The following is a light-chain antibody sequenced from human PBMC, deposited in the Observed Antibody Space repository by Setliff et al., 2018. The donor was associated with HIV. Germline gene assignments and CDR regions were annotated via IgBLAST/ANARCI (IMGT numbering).Light chain of an antibody. Sequence: QSVVTQPASVSGTPGQSITISCTGSSSDIGTYDRVSWYQQRPDGGPRLILYDVIHRPSGVPHRFSGSKSGNTASLTISGLQTEDEADYYCMSYLSTNSYVFGTGTKVTVL. CDR3: MSYLSTNSYV. J-gene: IGLJ1*01. CDR1: SSDIGTYDR. CDR2: DVI. V-gene: IGLV2-14*03.